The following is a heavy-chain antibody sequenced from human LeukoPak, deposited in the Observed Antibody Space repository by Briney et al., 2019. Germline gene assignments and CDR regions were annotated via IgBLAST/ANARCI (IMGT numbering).Heavy chain of an antibody. CDR2: INHSGST. J-gene: IGHJ5*02. CDR1: GGSFSGYY. Sequence: SETLSHTCAVYGGSFSGYYWSWIRQPPGKGLEWIGEINHSGSTNYNPSLKSRVTISVDTSKNQFSLKLSSVTAADTAVYYCARRGYSGYGRNWFDPWGQGTLVTVSS. CDR3: ARRGYSGYGRNWFDP. D-gene: IGHD5-12*01. V-gene: IGHV4-34*01.